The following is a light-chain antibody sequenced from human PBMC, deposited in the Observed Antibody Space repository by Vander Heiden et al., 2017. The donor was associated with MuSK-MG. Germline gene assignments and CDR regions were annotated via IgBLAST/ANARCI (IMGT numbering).Light chain of an antibody. CDR1: KLGDKY. J-gene: IGLJ2*01. CDR3: QAWDDSTVV. V-gene: IGLV3-1*01. Sequence: SYELTQPPSVSVSPGQTASITCSGDKLGDKYACWFQQRPGQSPLLVIYKDNKRSSAIPERFSGSHSANTATLTIRGTQAVDEDDYYCQAWDDSTVVFGGGTKLTVL. CDR2: KDN.